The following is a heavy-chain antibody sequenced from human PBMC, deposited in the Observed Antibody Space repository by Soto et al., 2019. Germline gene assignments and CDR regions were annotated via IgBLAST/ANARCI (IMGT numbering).Heavy chain of an antibody. CDR2: MNPKSGGT. J-gene: IGHJ4*02. V-gene: IGHV1-2*02. CDR3: ASALGIGDY. D-gene: IGHD7-27*01. CDR1: GYTFSAYY. Sequence: ASVKVSCKASGYTFSAYYTHWVRQAPGQGLEWMGWMNPKSGGTYFAQKFQGRVTLTRDTSISTAYMELSRLRSDDTAVYYCASALGIGDYWGQGTQVTVSS.